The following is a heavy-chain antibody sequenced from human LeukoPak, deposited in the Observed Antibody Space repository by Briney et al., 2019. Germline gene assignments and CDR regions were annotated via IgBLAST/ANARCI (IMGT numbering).Heavy chain of an antibody. CDR2: IYTSGST. D-gene: IGHD3-9*01. CDR1: GGSISSYY. V-gene: IGHV4-4*07. Sequence: SETLSLTCTVSGGSISSYYWSWIRQPVGKGLEWIGRIYTSGSTNYNPSLKSRVTMSVDTSKNQFSLKLSSVTAADTAVYYCARTYYDILTGYSDENWFDPWGQGTLVTVSS. J-gene: IGHJ5*02. CDR3: ARTYYDILTGYSDENWFDP.